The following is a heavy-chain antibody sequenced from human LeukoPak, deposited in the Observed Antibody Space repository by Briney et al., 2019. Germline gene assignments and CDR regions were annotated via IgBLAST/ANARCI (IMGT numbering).Heavy chain of an antibody. D-gene: IGHD1-26*01. Sequence: GGSLRLSCAASGFTFSSAWMSWVRQAPGKGLEWVGRIKSKTDGGTTDYAAPVKGRFTISRDDSKNTLYLQMNSLKTEDTAVYYCTTDSGSYYDAFDIWGQGTMVTVSS. CDR3: TTDSGSYYDAFDI. CDR2: IKSKTDGGTT. J-gene: IGHJ3*02. V-gene: IGHV3-15*01. CDR1: GFTFSSAW.